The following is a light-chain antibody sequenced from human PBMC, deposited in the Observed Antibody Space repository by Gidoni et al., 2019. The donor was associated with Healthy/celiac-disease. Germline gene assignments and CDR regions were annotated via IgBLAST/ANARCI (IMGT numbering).Light chain of an antibody. J-gene: IGKJ2*01. CDR3: QQRSNWPPLYT. CDR2: DAS. V-gene: IGKV3-11*01. Sequence: EIVLTQSPATLSLSPGERATLSCRASQSVSSYLAGYHQKPGQAPRLLSYDASNRAPGIQARFSGSGSGTDFTLTIRSLGPEDFAVYYFQQRSNWPPLYTFGQGTKLEIK. CDR1: QSVSSY.